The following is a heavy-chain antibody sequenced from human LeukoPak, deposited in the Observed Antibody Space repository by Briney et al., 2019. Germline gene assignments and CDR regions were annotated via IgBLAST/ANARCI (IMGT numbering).Heavy chain of an antibody. CDR2: FSGSGGNT. V-gene: IGHV3-23*01. Sequence: GGSLRLSCAASGFTFSSYAMSWVRQAPGKGLEWVSAFSGSGGNTYYADSVKGRFTISRDNSKNTLYLQMNSLRAEDTAVYYCQADSSGYYDAFDIWGQGTMVTVSS. D-gene: IGHD3-22*01. J-gene: IGHJ3*02. CDR3: QADSSGYYDAFDI. CDR1: GFTFSSYA.